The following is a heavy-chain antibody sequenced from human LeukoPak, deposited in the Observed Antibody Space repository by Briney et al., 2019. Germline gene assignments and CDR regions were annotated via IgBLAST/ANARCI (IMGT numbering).Heavy chain of an antibody. V-gene: IGHV4-59*01. J-gene: IGHJ4*02. CDR1: GGSISSYY. CDR2: IYYSGGT. Sequence: SETLSLTCTVSGGSISSYYWSWIRQPPGKGLEWIGYIYYSGGTDYNPSFKSRVTISVDTSKNQFSLKLSSVTAADTAVYYCARARHYGSGSYYNGIFDYWGQGTLVTVSS. CDR3: ARARHYGSGSYYNGIFDY. D-gene: IGHD3-10*01.